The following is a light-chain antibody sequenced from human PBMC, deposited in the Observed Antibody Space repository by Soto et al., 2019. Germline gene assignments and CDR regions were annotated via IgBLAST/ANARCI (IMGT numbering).Light chain of an antibody. CDR3: QNNNIYWT. J-gene: IGKJ1*01. V-gene: IGKV1-5*01. CDR2: DAS. Sequence: GDRVTITCRASQSISSWLAWYQQKPGKAPKLLIYDASSLESGVPSRFSGSGSGTEFTLTISSLQPDDFATYYCQNNNIYWTFGKGTKGKIK. CDR1: QSISSW.